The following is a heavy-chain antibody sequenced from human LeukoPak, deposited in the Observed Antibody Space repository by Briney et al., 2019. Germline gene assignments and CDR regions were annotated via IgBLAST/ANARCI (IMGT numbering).Heavy chain of an antibody. D-gene: IGHD3-10*01. Sequence: ASVRVSFKTSGYTFSTYYMHWMRHAPGQGLEWLGIIHPTDGSTSYTQKIQGRVTMTRDTATGTVYLELNSLRAEYTAVCWCARANGGGLDYWGQGTLITVSS. V-gene: IGHV1-46*01. J-gene: IGHJ4*02. CDR1: GYTFSTYY. CDR3: ARANGGGLDY. CDR2: IHPTDGST.